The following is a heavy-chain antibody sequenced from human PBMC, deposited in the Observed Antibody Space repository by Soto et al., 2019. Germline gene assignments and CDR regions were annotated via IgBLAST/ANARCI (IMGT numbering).Heavy chain of an antibody. D-gene: IGHD6-19*01. V-gene: IGHV1-2*02. CDR1: GYMFTDYH. CDR3: VRDQAAVGGSYYYYYGMDV. Sequence: ASVKVSCKASGYMFTDYHMHWVRQAPGQGLEWMGWINPNSGGTNYAQKFQGRVTMTRDTSISTAYMELSRLRSDDTAVYFCVRDQAAVGGSYYYYYGMDVWGQGTTVTVSS. CDR2: INPNSGGT. J-gene: IGHJ6*02.